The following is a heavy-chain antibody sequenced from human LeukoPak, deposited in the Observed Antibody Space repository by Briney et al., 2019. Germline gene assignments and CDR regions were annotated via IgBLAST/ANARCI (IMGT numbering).Heavy chain of an antibody. D-gene: IGHD2-21*02. CDR2: INPSGGST. CDR3: ERAPIVVGPAIMVSDAFDI. CDR1: GYTFTSYY. V-gene: IGHV1-46*01. J-gene: IGHJ3*02. Sequence: ASVKVSCKASGYTFTSYYMHWVRQAPGQGLEWMGIINPSGGSTSYAQKFQGRVTMTRDTSTSTVYMELSSLRSEDTAGYYCERAPIVVGPAIMVSDAFDIWGQGTMVTVSS.